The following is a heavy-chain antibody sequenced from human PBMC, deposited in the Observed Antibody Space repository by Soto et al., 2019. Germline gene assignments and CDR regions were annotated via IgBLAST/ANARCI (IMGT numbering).Heavy chain of an antibody. CDR3: ARVPDY. Sequence: PSETLSLTCTVSGDSITSNSYFWAWIRQPPGKGLEWIGSIYYSGTTYYNPSLKSRVTISIDRSKNQSSLKLSSVTAADTAVYYYARVPDYWGQGILVTVSS. D-gene: IGHD2-2*01. CDR1: GDSITSNSYF. CDR2: IYYSGTT. J-gene: IGHJ4*02. V-gene: IGHV4-39*07.